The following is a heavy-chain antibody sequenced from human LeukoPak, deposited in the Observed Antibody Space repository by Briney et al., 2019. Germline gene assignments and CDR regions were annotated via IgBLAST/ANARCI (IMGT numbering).Heavy chain of an antibody. Sequence: GGSLRLSCAASGFTFSSYSMNWVRQAPGKGLEWVSSISSSSSYIYYADSVKGRFTISRDISKNTLYLQMNSLRAEDTAVYYCARDVYCSGGSCYQQWGQGTLVTVSS. CDR1: GFTFSSYS. J-gene: IGHJ1*01. CDR3: ARDVYCSGGSCYQQ. V-gene: IGHV3-21*04. D-gene: IGHD2-15*01. CDR2: ISSSSSYI.